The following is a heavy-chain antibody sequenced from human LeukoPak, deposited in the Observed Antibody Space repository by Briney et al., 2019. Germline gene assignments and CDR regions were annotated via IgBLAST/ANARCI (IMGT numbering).Heavy chain of an antibody. CDR2: ISTSSSYI. Sequence: GGSLRLSCAPSGFTFSSYSMNWVRQAPGKGLEWVSSISTSSSYIYYADSVKGRFTISRDNAKNSLYLQMNSLRAEDTAVYYCARGATVRTPPVDYWGQGTLVTVSS. V-gene: IGHV3-21*01. D-gene: IGHD4-23*01. CDR3: ARGATVRTPPVDY. J-gene: IGHJ4*02. CDR1: GFTFSSYS.